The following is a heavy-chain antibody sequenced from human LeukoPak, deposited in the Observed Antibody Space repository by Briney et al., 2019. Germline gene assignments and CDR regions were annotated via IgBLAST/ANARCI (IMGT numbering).Heavy chain of an antibody. J-gene: IGHJ6*03. CDR1: GFTFSSYW. CDR2: IKQDGSEK. D-gene: IGHD1-1*01. CDR3: ARQLFDRFPQLGPRGYMDV. Sequence: GGSLRLSCAASGFTFSSYWMSWVRQAPGKGLEWVAIIKQDGSEKYYVDSVKGRFTISRDNAKNSLYLQMNSLRAEDTAVYYCARQLFDRFPQLGPRGYMDVWGKGTTVTVSS. V-gene: IGHV3-7*01.